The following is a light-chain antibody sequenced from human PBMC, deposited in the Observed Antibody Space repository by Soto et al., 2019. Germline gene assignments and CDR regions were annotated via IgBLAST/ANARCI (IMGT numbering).Light chain of an antibody. CDR3: QQYNPSSRT. CDR2: SAS. CDR1: QRIGTF. V-gene: IGKV1-39*01. J-gene: IGKJ1*01. Sequence: DIQVTQSPSSLSASVGDSVTITCRTSQRIGTFLNWYQQRQGRAPNLLIYSASTLQSGVPSRFNAGGSGTDFTLTITSLQPEDSATYYCQQYNPSSRTFGQGTKVEIK.